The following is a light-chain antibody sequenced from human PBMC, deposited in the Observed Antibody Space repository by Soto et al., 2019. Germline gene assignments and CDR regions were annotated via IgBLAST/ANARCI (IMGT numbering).Light chain of an antibody. CDR1: QSLSNSE. V-gene: IGKV3-20*01. CDR2: GAS. CDR3: QQYNNWPPVT. J-gene: IGKJ4*01. Sequence: EIVLTQSPGTLSLSPGERATLSCRASQSLSNSELAWYQQKPGQAPRLLIYGASSRATGIPDRFSGSGSGTEFTLTISSLQSEDFAVYYCQQYNNWPPVTFGGGTKVDIK.